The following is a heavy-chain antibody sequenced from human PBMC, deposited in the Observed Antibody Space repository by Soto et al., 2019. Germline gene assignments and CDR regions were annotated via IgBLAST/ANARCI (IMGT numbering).Heavy chain of an antibody. J-gene: IGHJ6*03. CDR2: INHSGST. V-gene: IGHV4-34*01. D-gene: IGHD5-12*01. Sequence: SETLSLTCAVYGGSFSGYYWSWIRQPPGKGLEWIGEINHSGSTNYNPSLKSLVTISVDTSKNQFSLKLSSVTAADTAVYYCAVARAKSGYRRDYYYYYMDVWGKGTTVTVSS. CDR3: AVARAKSGYRRDYYYYYMDV. CDR1: GGSFSGYY.